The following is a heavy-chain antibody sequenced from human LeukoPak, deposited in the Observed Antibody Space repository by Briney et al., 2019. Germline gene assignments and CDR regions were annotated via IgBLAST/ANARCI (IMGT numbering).Heavy chain of an antibody. V-gene: IGHV1-2*02. CDR2: INPNSGGT. J-gene: IGHJ4*02. CDR3: ARAGYSGSYLSDY. D-gene: IGHD1-26*01. CDR1: GYTFTGYY. Sequence: ASVKVSCKASGYTFTGYYMHWVRQAPGQGLEWMGWINPNSGGTNYAQKFQGRVTMTRDTSISTAYMELSRLRSDDTAVYYCARAGYSGSYLSDYWGQGTLVTVSS.